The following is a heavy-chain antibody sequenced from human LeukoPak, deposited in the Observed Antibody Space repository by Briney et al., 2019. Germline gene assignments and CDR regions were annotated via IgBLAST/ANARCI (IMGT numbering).Heavy chain of an antibody. CDR2: INPNSGDT. CDR3: ARDYCGGDCFSDY. J-gene: IGHJ4*02. Sequence: ASVKVSCKASGYTFTGYYVHWVRQAPGQGLEWMGRINPNSGDTNYAQKFQGRVTMTGDTSISTAYMELSRLRSDDTAVYYCARDYCGGDCFSDYWGQGTLVSVSS. V-gene: IGHV1-2*06. CDR1: GYTFTGYY. D-gene: IGHD2-21*02.